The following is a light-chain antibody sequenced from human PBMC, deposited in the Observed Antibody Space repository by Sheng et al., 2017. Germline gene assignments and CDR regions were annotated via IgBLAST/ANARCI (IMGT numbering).Light chain of an antibody. V-gene: IGKV3-11*01. CDR3: QQFNSYPIFT. CDR2: DAS. Sequence: EIVLTQSPGTLSLSPGERATLSCRASQSVNSYLAWYQQKPGQAPRLLIYDASNRATGIPARFSGSGSGTDFTLTISSLQPEDFATYYCQQFNSYPIFTFGPGTKVDIK. CDR1: QSVNSY. J-gene: IGKJ3*01.